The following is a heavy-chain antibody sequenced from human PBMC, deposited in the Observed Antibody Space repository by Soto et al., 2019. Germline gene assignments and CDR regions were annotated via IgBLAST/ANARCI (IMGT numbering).Heavy chain of an antibody. D-gene: IGHD4-17*01. V-gene: IGHV4-31*03. Sequence: QVQLQGSGPGLVKPSQTLSLTCTVSGGSISSAGYYWSWIRQHPGKGLEWIGDIYYSGSTDYNPSLKSRVSISVDTPKNQFSLRLSSVTAADTAVYYCARVLYGDPLYYFDYWGQGTLVTVSS. CDR1: GGSISSAGYY. J-gene: IGHJ4*02. CDR3: ARVLYGDPLYYFDY. CDR2: IYYSGST.